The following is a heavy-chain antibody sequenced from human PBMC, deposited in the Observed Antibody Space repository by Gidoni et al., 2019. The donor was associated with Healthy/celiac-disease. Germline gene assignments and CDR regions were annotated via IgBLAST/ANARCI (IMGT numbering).Heavy chain of an antibody. CDR3: AKDHISATGDYYYYGMDV. D-gene: IGHD2-8*02. CDR1: GFTFSSYG. V-gene: IGHV3-30*18. Sequence: QVQLVESGGGVVQPGRSLRLSCAASGFTFSSYGMHWVRQAPGKGLEWVAVISYDGSNKYYADAVKGRFTISRDNSKNTLYLQMNSLRAEDTAVYYCAKDHISATGDYYYYGMDVWGQGTTVTVSS. J-gene: IGHJ6*02. CDR2: ISYDGSNK.